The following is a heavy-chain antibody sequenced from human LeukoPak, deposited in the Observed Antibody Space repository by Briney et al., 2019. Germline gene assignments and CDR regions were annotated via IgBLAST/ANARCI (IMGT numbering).Heavy chain of an antibody. Sequence: GGSLRLSCTVSGFTVSSNSMSWVRQAPGKGLEWVANIKQDGSEKYYVDSVKGRFTISRDNAKNSLYLQMNSLRAEDTAVYYCARDLFSGSNYKPHFDYWGQGTLVTVSS. D-gene: IGHD3-10*01. CDR3: ARDLFSGSNYKPHFDY. J-gene: IGHJ4*02. CDR2: IKQDGSEK. CDR1: GFTVSSNS. V-gene: IGHV3-7*01.